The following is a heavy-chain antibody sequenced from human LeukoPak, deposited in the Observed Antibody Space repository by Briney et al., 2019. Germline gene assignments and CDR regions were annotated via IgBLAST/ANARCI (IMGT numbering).Heavy chain of an antibody. V-gene: IGHV1-18*01. CDR2: ISAYNGNT. CDR1: GYTFTSYG. CDR3: ARDIGSVVVVAATPGY. J-gene: IGHJ4*02. D-gene: IGHD2-15*01. Sequence: VASVKVSCKASGYTFTSYGISWVRQAPGQGLEWMGWISAYNGNTHYAQKLQGRVTMTTDTSTSTAYMELRSLRSDDTAVYYCARDIGSVVVVAATPGYWGQGTLVTVSS.